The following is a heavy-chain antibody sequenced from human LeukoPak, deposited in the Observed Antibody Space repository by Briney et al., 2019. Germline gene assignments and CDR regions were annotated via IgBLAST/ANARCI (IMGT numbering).Heavy chain of an antibody. CDR3: AKHSSSGNYYFDY. CDR1: GFTFISYA. CDR2: ISGSGITT. Sequence: GGSLRLSCAASGFTFISYAMSWVRQAPGKGLEWASSISGSGITTYYADSVKGRFTISRDNSKNTLYLQMNSLRAEDTAVYYCAKHSSSGNYYFDYWGQGTLVTVSS. D-gene: IGHD6-19*01. V-gene: IGHV3-23*01. J-gene: IGHJ4*02.